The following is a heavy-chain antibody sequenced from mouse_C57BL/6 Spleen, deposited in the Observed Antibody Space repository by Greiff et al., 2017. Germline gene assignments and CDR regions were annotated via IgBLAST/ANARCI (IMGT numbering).Heavy chain of an antibody. CDR3: ARLITTYYAMDY. CDR1: GFTFSDYG. V-gene: IGHV5-15*01. CDR2: ISNLAYSI. Sequence: EVMLVESGGGLVQPGGSLKLSCAASGFTFSDYGMAWVRQAPRKGPEWVAFISNLAYSIYYADTVTGRFTISRENAKNTLYLEMSSRRSEDTAMYYCARLITTYYAMDYWGQGTSVTVSS. J-gene: IGHJ4*01. D-gene: IGHD1-1*01.